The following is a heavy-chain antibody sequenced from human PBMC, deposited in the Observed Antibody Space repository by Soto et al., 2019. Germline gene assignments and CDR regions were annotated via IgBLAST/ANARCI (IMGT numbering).Heavy chain of an antibody. CDR3: TIPYFESSGNYLSGY. D-gene: IGHD3-22*01. CDR1: GFIFNNAW. J-gene: IGHJ4*02. V-gene: IGHV3-15*07. CDR2: IRSKTEGGTT. Sequence: SLRLSCAASGFIFNNAWMNWVRQAPGKGLDWVGRIRSKTEGGTTDYAAPVKGRFTISRDDSENTLYLQMNSLKIEDTAVYYCTIPYFESSGNYLSGYWGQGTLVTVSS.